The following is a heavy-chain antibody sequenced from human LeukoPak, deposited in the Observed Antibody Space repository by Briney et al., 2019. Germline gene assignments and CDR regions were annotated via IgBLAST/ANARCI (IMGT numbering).Heavy chain of an antibody. CDR1: GYTFTGYY. Sequence: GASVKVSCKASGYTFTGYYMHWVRQAPGQGLEWVGWFNPNSGDTNYVQKFQGRVTMTGDTSISTAYMELSRLTSDDTAVYFCATIAVAGDFDSWGQGTLVTVSS. CDR3: ATIAVAGDFDS. D-gene: IGHD6-19*01. J-gene: IGHJ4*02. V-gene: IGHV1-2*02. CDR2: FNPNSGDT.